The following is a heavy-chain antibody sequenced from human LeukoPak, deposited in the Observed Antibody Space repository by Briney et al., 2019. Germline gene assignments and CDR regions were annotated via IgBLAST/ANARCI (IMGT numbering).Heavy chain of an antibody. CDR3: AKARSYSSSWHPTIDY. D-gene: IGHD6-13*01. CDR1: GFTVSSNY. Sequence: GGSLRLSCAASGFTVSSNYMSWVRQAPGKGLEWVSVIYSGGSTYYADSVKGRFTISRDNSKNTLYLQMSSLRAEDTAVYYCAKARSYSSSWHPTIDYWGQGTLVTVSS. J-gene: IGHJ4*02. CDR2: IYSGGST. V-gene: IGHV3-53*01.